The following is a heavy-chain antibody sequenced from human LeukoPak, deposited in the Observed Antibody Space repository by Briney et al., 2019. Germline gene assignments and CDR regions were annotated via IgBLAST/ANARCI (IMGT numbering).Heavy chain of an antibody. CDR1: GFTVSSNY. CDR3: GSDSSGFDAFDI. V-gene: IGHV3-66*01. J-gene: IGHJ3*02. D-gene: IGHD3-22*01. Sequence: GGPLRLSCAASGFTVSSNYMSWVRQAPGKGLEWVSVIYSGGSTYYADSVKGRFTISRDNSKNTLYLQMNSLRAEDTAVYYCGSDSSGFDAFDIWGQGTMVTVSS. CDR2: IYSGGST.